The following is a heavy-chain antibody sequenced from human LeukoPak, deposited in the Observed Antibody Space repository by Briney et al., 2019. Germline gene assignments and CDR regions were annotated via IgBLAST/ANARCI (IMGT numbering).Heavy chain of an antibody. V-gene: IGHV3-11*01. CDR1: GFRFSDYY. CDR3: ARDRGIVVTDMGFYFDL. J-gene: IGHJ4*02. CDR2: VTNSGSST. Sequence: SGGSLRLSCAASGFRFSDYYMSWIRQAPGKGLEWISFVTNSGSSTYVASVKDRFTVSRDDAKNSLYLQLTSLTVEDTAVYYCARDRGIVVTDMGFYFDLWGPGTLVTVSS. D-gene: IGHD1-20*01.